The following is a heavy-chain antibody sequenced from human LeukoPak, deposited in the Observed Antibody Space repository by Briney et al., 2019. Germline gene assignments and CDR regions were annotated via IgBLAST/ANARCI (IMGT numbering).Heavy chain of an antibody. J-gene: IGHJ5*02. CDR3: ARGAAGGMYNWFDL. V-gene: IGHV3-48*03. CDR2: MSSRGSII. D-gene: IGHD6-13*01. Sequence: GGSLRLSCAASGFTFSSYEMNWVRQAPGKGLEWVSYMSSRGSIIFYADSVKGRFTISRDNAKNSLYLQMDSLRVEDTAVYYCARGAAGGMYNWFDLWGQGTLVTVSS. CDR1: GFTFSSYE.